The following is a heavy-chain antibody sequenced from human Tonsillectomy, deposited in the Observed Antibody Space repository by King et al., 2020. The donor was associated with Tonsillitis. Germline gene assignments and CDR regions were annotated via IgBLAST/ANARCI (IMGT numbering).Heavy chain of an antibody. Sequence: QLVQSGAEVKKPGSSVKVSCKASGGTFSSYDITCVRQAPGQGLEWMGGIIPIFGTSNYAQKLQGRVTITADESTSTAYMELSSLRSEDTAVYYCARGGGSPHSGLAVWGQGTTVIVSS. CDR3: ARGGGSPHSGLAV. CDR1: GGTFSSYD. D-gene: IGHD2-15*01. CDR2: IIPIFGTS. V-gene: IGHV1-69*12. J-gene: IGHJ6*02.